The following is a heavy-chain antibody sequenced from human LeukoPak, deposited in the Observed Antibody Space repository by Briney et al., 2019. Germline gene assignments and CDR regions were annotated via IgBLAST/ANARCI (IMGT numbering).Heavy chain of an antibody. CDR1: GFTFNSYA. CDR3: AKAEAGYCSSTSCPFDY. D-gene: IGHD2-2*01. CDR2: IWYDASNK. V-gene: IGHV3-33*06. Sequence: GGSLRLSCAASGFTFNSYAMHWVRQAPGKGLEWVAVIWYDASNKYYADSVKGRFTISRDNSKNTVFLQMNSLRAEDTAVYYCAKAEAGYCSSTSCPFDYWGQGTLVTVSS. J-gene: IGHJ4*02.